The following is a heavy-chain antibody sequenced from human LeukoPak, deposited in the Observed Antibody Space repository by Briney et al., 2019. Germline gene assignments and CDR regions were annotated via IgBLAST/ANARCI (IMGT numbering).Heavy chain of an antibody. CDR2: ISYDGSDK. V-gene: IGHV3-30*01. CDR1: GFTFSSYA. J-gene: IGHJ5*02. CDR3: ARGYCSGGVCYSDWFDP. Sequence: GRSLRLSCAASGFTFSSYAMHWVRQAPGKGLEWVTFISYDGSDKSYADSVKGRFTISRDNSNNTLYLQMNSLRAEDTAVYYCARGYCSGGVCYSDWFDPWGLGTLVTVSS. D-gene: IGHD2-15*01.